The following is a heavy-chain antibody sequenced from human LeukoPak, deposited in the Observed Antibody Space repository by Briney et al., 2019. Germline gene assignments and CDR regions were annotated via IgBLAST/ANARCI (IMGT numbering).Heavy chain of an antibody. CDR3: ATVDTAMPYYFDY. V-gene: IGHV4-31*03. CDR2: IYYSGST. J-gene: IGHJ4*02. Sequence: SQTLSLTCTVSGGSISSGGYYWSWIRQHPGKGLEWIGYIYYSGSTYYNPSLKSRVTISVDTSKNQFTLKLSSVTAADTAVYYRATVDTAMPYYFDYWGQGTLVTVSS. D-gene: IGHD5-18*01. CDR1: GGSISSGGYY.